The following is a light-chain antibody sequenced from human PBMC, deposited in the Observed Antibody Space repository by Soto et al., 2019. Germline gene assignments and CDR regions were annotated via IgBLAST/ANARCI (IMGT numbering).Light chain of an antibody. Sequence: EIVLTQSPGTLSLSPGERATLPCRASQSVSNNHLAWYQQKPGQAPRLLIYGASSRPGGIPDRFSGSGSGTDFTLTINRLEPEDFAVYYCQQYGTSPYTFAQGTRLEI. J-gene: IGKJ2*01. CDR3: QQYGTSPYT. CDR2: GAS. V-gene: IGKV3-20*01. CDR1: QSVSNNH.